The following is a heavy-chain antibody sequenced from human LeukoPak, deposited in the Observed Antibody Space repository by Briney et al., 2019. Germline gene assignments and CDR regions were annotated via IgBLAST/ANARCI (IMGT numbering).Heavy chain of an antibody. CDR1: GFTVSSNY. CDR2: IYSGGST. D-gene: IGHD6-13*01. CDR3: ARDDSPYSDAFDI. Sequence: GGSLRLSCAASGFTVSSNYMSWVRQAPGKGLEWVSVIYSGGSTYYADSVKGRFTISRDNSKNTLCLQMNSLRAEDTAVYYCARDDSPYSDAFDIWGQGTMVTVSS. J-gene: IGHJ3*02. V-gene: IGHV3-53*01.